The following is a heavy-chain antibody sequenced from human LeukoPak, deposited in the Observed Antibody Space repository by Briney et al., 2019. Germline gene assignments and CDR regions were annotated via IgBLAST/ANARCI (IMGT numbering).Heavy chain of an antibody. CDR3: ARDPSLNL. D-gene: IGHD1-14*01. V-gene: IGHV3-72*01. CDR2: TRNKANSYTT. Sequence: GGSLRLSCVASGFTFSDHYMDWVRQAPGRGLEWVGRTRNKANSYTTEYAASVKGRFTISRDDSKNSLYLEMNSLKTEDTAVYYCARDPSLNLWGKGTTVTVSS. J-gene: IGHJ6*04. CDR1: GFTFSDHY.